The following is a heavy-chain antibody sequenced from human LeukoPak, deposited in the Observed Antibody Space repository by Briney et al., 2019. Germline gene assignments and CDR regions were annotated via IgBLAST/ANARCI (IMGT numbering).Heavy chain of an antibody. D-gene: IGHD6-13*01. V-gene: IGHV3-23*01. Sequence: GGSLRLSCAASGFTFSSYAMSWVRQAPGKGLEWVSAISGSGGSTYYADSVKGRFTISRDNSKNTLYLQMNSLRAEDTAEYYCARVWQQPEGNWFDPWGQGTLVTVSS. CDR1: GFTFSSYA. J-gene: IGHJ5*02. CDR2: ISGSGGST. CDR3: ARVWQQPEGNWFDP.